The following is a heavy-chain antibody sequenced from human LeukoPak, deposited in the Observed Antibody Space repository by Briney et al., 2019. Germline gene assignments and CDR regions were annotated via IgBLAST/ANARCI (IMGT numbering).Heavy chain of an antibody. CDR1: GYSLTNYY. CDR2: INPSGGST. CDR3: ARGAPATRIGAGRFDY. D-gene: IGHD6-25*01. Sequence: ASVKVSCKAFGYSLTNYYMHWVRQAPGQGLEWMGEINPSGGSTSYAQKFQGRITVTRDTYTNTVYMDLSSLRSEDTAMYYCARGAPATRIGAGRFDYWGQGSLLTVAS. V-gene: IGHV1-46*01. J-gene: IGHJ4*02.